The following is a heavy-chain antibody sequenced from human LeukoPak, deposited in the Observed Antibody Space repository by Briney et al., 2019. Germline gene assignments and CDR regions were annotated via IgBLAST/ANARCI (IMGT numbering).Heavy chain of an antibody. D-gene: IGHD5-18*01. CDR3: ARETAMVTGYFDY. V-gene: IGHV4-59*02. CDR2: IHNSGRT. Sequence: PSETLSLTCSVSGGSVSSYYWSWIRQSPGKGLEWIGYIHNSGRTNHNPSLKSRVTISVDTSKNQFSLKLSSVTAADTAVYYCARETAMVTGYFDYWGQGTLVTVSS. CDR1: GGSVSSYY. J-gene: IGHJ4*02.